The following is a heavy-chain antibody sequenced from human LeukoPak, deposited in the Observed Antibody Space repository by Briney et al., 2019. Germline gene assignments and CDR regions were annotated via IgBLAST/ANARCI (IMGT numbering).Heavy chain of an antibody. D-gene: IGHD4-17*01. V-gene: IGHV4-39*07. Sequence: PSETLSLTCTVSGGSISSSSYYWGWIRQPPGKGLEWIGSIYYSGSTYYNPSRKSRVTISVDTSKNQFSLKLSSVTAADTAVYYCARGLNYGDFPKQDMDVWGQGTTVTVSS. J-gene: IGHJ6*02. CDR2: IYYSGST. CDR3: ARGLNYGDFPKQDMDV. CDR1: GGSISSSSYY.